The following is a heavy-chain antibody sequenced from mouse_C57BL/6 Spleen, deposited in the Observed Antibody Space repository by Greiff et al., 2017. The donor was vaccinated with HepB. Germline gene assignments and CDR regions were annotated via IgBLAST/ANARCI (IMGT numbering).Heavy chain of an antibody. V-gene: IGHV1-69*01. J-gene: IGHJ3*01. Sequence: QVQLKQPGAELVMPGASVKLSCKASGYTFTSYWMHWVKQRPGQGLEWIGEIDPSDSYTNYNQKFKGKSTLTVDKSSSTAYMQLSSLTSEDSAVYYCARGKGSSWFAYWGQGTLVTVSA. CDR2: IDPSDSYT. CDR1: GYTFTSYW. CDR3: ARGKGSSWFAY.